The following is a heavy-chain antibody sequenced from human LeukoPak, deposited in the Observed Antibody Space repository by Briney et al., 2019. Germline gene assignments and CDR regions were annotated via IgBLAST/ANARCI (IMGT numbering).Heavy chain of an antibody. Sequence: SETLSLTCTVSGGSISSSSYYWGWIRQPPGKGLEWIGSIYYSGSTYYNPSLKSRVTISVDTSKNQFSLKLSSVTAADTAVYYCARVSGYCSSTSCYLSNFDIWGQGTMVTVSS. J-gene: IGHJ3*02. CDR1: GGSISSSSYY. CDR3: ARVSGYCSSTSCYLSNFDI. D-gene: IGHD2-2*01. CDR2: IYYSGST. V-gene: IGHV4-39*07.